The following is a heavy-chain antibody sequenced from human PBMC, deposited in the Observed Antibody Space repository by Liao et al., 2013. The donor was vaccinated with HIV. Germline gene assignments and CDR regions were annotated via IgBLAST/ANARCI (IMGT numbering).Heavy chain of an antibody. D-gene: IGHD2-2*01. J-gene: IGHJ6*03. CDR1: GGSFSGYY. CDR2: INHRGST. Sequence: QVQLQQWGAGLLKPSETLSLTCAVYGGSFSGYYWSWIRQPPGKGLEWIGEINHRGSTNYNPSLKSRVTISVDTSKNQFSLKLSSVTAADTAVYYCARTSSIVLVPAASQYLAPYYYYYYMDVWGKGTTVTVSS. CDR3: ARTSSIVLVPAASQYLAPYYYYYYMDV. V-gene: IGHV4-34*01.